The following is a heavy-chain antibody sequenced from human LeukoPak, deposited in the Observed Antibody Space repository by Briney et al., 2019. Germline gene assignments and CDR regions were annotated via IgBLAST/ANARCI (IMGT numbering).Heavy chain of an antibody. CDR1: GDSISGFS. D-gene: IGHD6-19*01. V-gene: IGHV4-4*07. J-gene: IGHJ4*01. Sequence: SETLSLTCTVSGDSISGFSWNWIRQSAGKGLEWIGRIYVGGSSNYNPSLRGRVTMSVDMSTNQFSLKLRALTAADTATYYCARVSPVTVAGFNYWGDGVRVTVSS. CDR2: IYVGGSS. CDR3: ARVSPVTVAGFNY.